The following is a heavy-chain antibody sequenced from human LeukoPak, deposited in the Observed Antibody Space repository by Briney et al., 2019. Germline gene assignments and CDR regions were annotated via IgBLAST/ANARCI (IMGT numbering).Heavy chain of an antibody. CDR3: AGAAGMAIFDY. Sequence: SETLSLTCAVYGGSFSGYYWSWIRQPPGKGLEWIGEINHSGSTNYNPSLKSRVTISVDTSKNQFSLKLSSVTAADTAVYYCAGAAGMAIFDYWGQGTLVTVSS. J-gene: IGHJ4*02. V-gene: IGHV4-34*01. CDR2: INHSGST. D-gene: IGHD3-10*01. CDR1: GGSFSGYY.